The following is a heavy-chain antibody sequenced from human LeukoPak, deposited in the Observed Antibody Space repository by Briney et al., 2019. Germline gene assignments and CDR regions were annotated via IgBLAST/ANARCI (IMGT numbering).Heavy chain of an antibody. CDR1: GFTFSSYA. V-gene: IGHV3-30-3*01. D-gene: IGHD3-22*01. CDR2: ISYDGSNK. Sequence: TGGSLRLSCAACGFTFSSYAMRWVRQAPGKGLEWVAVISYDGSNKYYADSVKGRFTISRDNSKNTLYLQMNSLRAEDTAVYYCARGRGYYYDSSGYYSEAYFDYWGQGTLVTVSS. J-gene: IGHJ4*02. CDR3: ARGRGYYYDSSGYYSEAYFDY.